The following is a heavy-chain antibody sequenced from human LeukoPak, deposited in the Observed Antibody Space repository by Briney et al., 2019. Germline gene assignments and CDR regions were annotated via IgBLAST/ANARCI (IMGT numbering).Heavy chain of an antibody. CDR2: INQVGTET. Sequence: GGSLRPSCAVSGFAFTNYYMSWVRQAPGKGLEWVANINQVGTETFYVDSVKGRFTISRDNAKNSLYLQMSSLRAEDTAVYYCAQLLLRGPTAWGQGTLVTVSS. D-gene: IGHD2-15*01. J-gene: IGHJ4*02. V-gene: IGHV3-7*01. CDR1: GFAFTNYY. CDR3: AQLLLRGPTA.